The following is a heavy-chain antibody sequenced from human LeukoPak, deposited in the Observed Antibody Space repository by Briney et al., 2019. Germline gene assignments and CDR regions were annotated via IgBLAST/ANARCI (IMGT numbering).Heavy chain of an antibody. CDR3: ARDKLRFLEWLSSIVNYGMDV. CDR1: GYTFTGYY. D-gene: IGHD3-3*01. Sequence: ASVKVSCKASGYTFTGYYMHWVRQAPGQGLEWMGRINPNSGGTNYAQKFQGRVTMTRDTSTSTVYMELSSLRSEDTAVYYCARDKLRFLEWLSSIVNYGMDVWGQGTTVTVSS. CDR2: INPNSGGT. J-gene: IGHJ6*02. V-gene: IGHV1-2*06.